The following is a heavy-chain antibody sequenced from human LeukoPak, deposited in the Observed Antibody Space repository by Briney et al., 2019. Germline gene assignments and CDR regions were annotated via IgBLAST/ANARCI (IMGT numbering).Heavy chain of an antibody. J-gene: IGHJ6*03. CDR2: INHSGST. D-gene: IGHD1-26*01. CDR1: GGSFSGYY. Sequence: SETLSLTCAVSGGSFSGYYWSWICDPPGKGLECMWEINHSGSTNYNPSLKSRVTISVDTSKNQFSLKLSSVTAWDTAVYYCARAPRVKLGYYYYYMDVWGKGTTVTVSS. CDR3: ARAPRVKLGYYYYYMDV. V-gene: IGHV4-34*01.